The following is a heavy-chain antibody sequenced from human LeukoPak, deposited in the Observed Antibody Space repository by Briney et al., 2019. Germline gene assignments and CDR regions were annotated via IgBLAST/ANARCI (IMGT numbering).Heavy chain of an antibody. Sequence: GGSLRLSCAATGFTFSYYGMHWVRQAPGKGLEWVAFIRYDGSDKHYADSVKGRFTISRDNSNNTLYLQMNTLRAEDTAVYYCLGSSNWYEDYWGQRTLVTVSS. V-gene: IGHV3-30*02. CDR1: GFTFSYYG. CDR3: LGSSNWYEDY. J-gene: IGHJ4*02. D-gene: IGHD6-13*01. CDR2: IRYDGSDK.